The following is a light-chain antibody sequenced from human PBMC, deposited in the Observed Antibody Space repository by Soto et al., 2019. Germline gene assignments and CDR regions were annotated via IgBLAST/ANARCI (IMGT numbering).Light chain of an antibody. V-gene: IGKV4-1*01. CDR2: WAS. Sequence: DIVMTQSPDSLAVSLGERATINCKSSQSVLYSSNNKNYLAWYQQKPGQPPKLHIYWASTRESGVPDRFSGSGSGTDFTLTISSLQAEDVAVYYCQQYYSTLLFGGGTKVEIK. CDR1: QSVLYSSNNKNY. CDR3: QQYYSTLL. J-gene: IGKJ4*01.